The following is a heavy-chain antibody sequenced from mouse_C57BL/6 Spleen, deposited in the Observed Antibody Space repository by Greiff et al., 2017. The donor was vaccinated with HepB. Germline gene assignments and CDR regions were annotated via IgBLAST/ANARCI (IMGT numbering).Heavy chain of an antibody. CDR2: ISSGSSTI. CDR1: GFTFSDYG. V-gene: IGHV5-17*01. D-gene: IGHD1-1*01. J-gene: IGHJ3*01. Sequence: VQLKESGGGLVKPGGSLKLSCAASGFTFSDYGMHWVRQAPETGLEWVAYISSGSSTIYYADTVKGRFTISRDNAKNTLFLQMTSLRSEDTAMYYCARDYGSPFAYWGQGTLVTVSA. CDR3: ARDYGSPFAY.